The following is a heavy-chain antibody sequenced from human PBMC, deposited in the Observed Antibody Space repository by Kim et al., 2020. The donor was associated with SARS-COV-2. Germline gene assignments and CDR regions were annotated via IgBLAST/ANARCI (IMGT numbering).Heavy chain of an antibody. CDR3: ARDGAYSSDPRIDS. Sequence: DSLKGRFTNPRDNAKNSLYLQMNRLGDEDTAVYYCARDGAYSSDPRIDSWGQGTLVTVSS. J-gene: IGHJ4*02. D-gene: IGHD6-25*01. V-gene: IGHV3-11*04.